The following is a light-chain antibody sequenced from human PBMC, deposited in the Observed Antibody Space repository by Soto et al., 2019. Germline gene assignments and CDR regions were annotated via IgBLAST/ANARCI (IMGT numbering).Light chain of an antibody. J-gene: IGKJ3*01. V-gene: IGKV1-12*01. CDR2: SAS. CDR3: QQTNSIPFS. Sequence: DIQMTQSPSSVSASVGDRVTITCRASQDISNWLAWYQQKGGKAPKLLIYSASNLQTGVPSRFIGSGSGTDFTLTISSLQPEDFATYYCQQTNSIPFSFGPGTKVEI. CDR1: QDISNW.